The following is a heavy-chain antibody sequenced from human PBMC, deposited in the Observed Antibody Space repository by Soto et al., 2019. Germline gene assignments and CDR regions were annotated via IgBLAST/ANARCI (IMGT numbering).Heavy chain of an antibody. CDR1: GDSISTFY. CDR3: ARGRTVRNYADDSSDYFYFFDY. V-gene: IGHV4-59*01. D-gene: IGHD3-22*01. Sequence: SETLSLTCTVSGDSISTFYWGWMRQSPGKELEWIGYVYYTGSTNYNPSLKSRVTISVDRSKNQFSLKLTSANAADTAVYYCARGRTVRNYADDSSDYFYFFDYWGQGTQVT. CDR2: VYYTGST. J-gene: IGHJ4*02.